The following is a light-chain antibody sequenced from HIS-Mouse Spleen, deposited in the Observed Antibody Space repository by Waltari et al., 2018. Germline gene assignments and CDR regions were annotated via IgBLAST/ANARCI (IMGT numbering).Light chain of an antibody. CDR1: SSDVGSYNL. CDR3: CSYAGSSYV. CDR2: AGS. Sequence: QSALTQPASVSGSPGQSITISCTGTSSDVGSYNLVSWYQQHPGKAPKLMIYAGSKRPSGVSNRFSGSKSGNTASLTSSGLQAEDEADYYCCSYAGSSYVFGTGTKVTVL. J-gene: IGLJ1*01. V-gene: IGLV2-23*01.